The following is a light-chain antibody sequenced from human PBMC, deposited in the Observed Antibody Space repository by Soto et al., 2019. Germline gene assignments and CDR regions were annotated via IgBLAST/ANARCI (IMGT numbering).Light chain of an antibody. Sequence: SALTQPPSASGSPGQSVTISCTGTSSYVGGYNSVSWYQQHPGKAPKLMIYEVIKRPSGVPDRFSGSKSGNTASLTVSGLQAEDEADYYCSSYAGSSSVLFGGGTKVTVL. CDR2: EVI. J-gene: IGLJ3*02. CDR3: SSYAGSSSVL. V-gene: IGLV2-8*01. CDR1: SSYVGGYNS.